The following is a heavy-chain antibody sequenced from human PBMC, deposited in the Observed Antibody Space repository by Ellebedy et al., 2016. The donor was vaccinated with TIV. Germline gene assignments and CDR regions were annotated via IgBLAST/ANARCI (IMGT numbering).Heavy chain of an antibody. CDR1: GFTFSSYA. Sequence: GESLKISCVASGFTFSSYAMHWVRQAPGRRLEWVAGTSYDGSNNYYADSVKGRFTISRDNSKNTLYLQVNSLRAEDTAVYYCAADRYCSGGNCYWVDYWGQGTLVTVSS. CDR3: AADRYCSGGNCYWVDY. D-gene: IGHD2-15*01. CDR2: TSYDGSNN. V-gene: IGHV3-30-3*01. J-gene: IGHJ4*02.